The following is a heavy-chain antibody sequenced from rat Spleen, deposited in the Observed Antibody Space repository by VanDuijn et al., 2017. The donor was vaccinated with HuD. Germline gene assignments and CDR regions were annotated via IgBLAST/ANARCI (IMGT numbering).Heavy chain of an antibody. Sequence: QVQLKESGPGLVQPSETLSLTCTVSGFSLTTYSVSWVRQPSGRGPEWMGKMWYDGDTAYNSALKSRLSITRDTSKSQVFLKMNSLQTNETGTYYCARDLYSLDDWGQGVMVTVSS. D-gene: IGHD1-1*01. CDR1: GFSLTTYS. J-gene: IGHJ2*01. V-gene: IGHV2-34*01. CDR2: MWYDGDT. CDR3: ARDLYSLDD.